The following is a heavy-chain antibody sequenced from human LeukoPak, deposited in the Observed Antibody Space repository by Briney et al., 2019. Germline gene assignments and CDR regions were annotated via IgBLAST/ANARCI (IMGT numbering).Heavy chain of an antibody. CDR3: AGHYDFWSAYNY. CDR2: ISVNVGST. J-gene: IGHJ4*02. V-gene: IGHV3-23*01. CDR1: GFTFRSYA. D-gene: IGHD3-3*01. Sequence: GGSLRLSCAASGFTFRSYAMSWVRQAPGKGLEWVSAISVNVGSTYYTDSVKGRFTISRDNSKNTLYLQMNSLRAEDTAVYYCAGHYDFWSAYNYWGQGTLVTGSS.